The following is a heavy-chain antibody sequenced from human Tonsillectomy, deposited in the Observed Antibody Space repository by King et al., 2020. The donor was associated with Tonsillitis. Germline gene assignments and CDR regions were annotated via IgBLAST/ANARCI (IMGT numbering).Heavy chain of an antibody. D-gene: IGHD1-1*01. CDR3: AGHLEDLCFVEKADFDI. Sequence: VQLVESGGGVVQPGRSLRLSCAASGFTFSSYAMHWVRQAPGKGLEWVAVISYDGSNKYYADSVKGRFTISRDNSKNTLYLQMNSLRAEDTAVYYCAGHLEDLCFVEKADFDIWGQGTMVTVSS. V-gene: IGHV3-30*04. CDR1: GFTFSSYA. J-gene: IGHJ3*02. CDR2: ISYDGSNK.